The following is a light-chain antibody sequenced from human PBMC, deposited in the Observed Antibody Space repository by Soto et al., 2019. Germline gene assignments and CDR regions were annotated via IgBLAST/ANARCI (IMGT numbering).Light chain of an antibody. CDR1: PSISSW. CDR3: QQYNSYSGT. Sequence: DIQMTQSPSTLSASVGDRVTITCRASPSISSWLAWYQQKPGKAPKLLIYDASSLESGIPSRFSGGGSGTEFTRTISSLQPDEFATYYCQQYNSYSGTVGQGTKVEIK. V-gene: IGKV1-5*01. CDR2: DAS. J-gene: IGKJ1*01.